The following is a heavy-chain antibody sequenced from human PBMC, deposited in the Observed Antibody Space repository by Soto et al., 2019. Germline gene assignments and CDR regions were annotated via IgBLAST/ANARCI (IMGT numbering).Heavy chain of an antibody. CDR1: GFTFSNAW. CDR3: TTAATTVTTIDY. Sequence: EVQLVETGGGLVKPGGSLGLSCAASGFTFSNAWMSWVRQAPGKGLEWVGRIKRNADGGTADYAAPVKGRFTISRDDSKNTLYLQMNSLKTEDTAVYYYTTAATTVTTIDYWGQGTLVTVSS. D-gene: IGHD4-17*01. CDR2: IKRNADGGTA. V-gene: IGHV3-15*01. J-gene: IGHJ4*02.